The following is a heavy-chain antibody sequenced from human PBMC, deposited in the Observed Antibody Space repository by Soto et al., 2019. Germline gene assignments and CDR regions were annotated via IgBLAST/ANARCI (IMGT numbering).Heavy chain of an antibody. CDR2: VSGSGEMT. V-gene: IGHV3-23*01. J-gene: IGHJ4*02. CDR1: GFTFRGDA. CDR3: ARSEMTYNWND. Sequence: EVQLLESGGDLVQPGGSLRLACVASGFTFRGDAMSWVRQAPGKGLEWVSSVSGSGEMTHYADSVKGRFTISRDTSKNRLYLHRESLRVDDTAVYYCARSEMTYNWNDWGQGPLVTVSS. D-gene: IGHD1-20*01.